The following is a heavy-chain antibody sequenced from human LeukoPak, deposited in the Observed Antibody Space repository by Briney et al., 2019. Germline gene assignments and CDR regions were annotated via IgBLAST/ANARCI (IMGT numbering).Heavy chain of an antibody. D-gene: IGHD6-6*01. J-gene: IGHJ5*02. CDR2: ITGGARTT. CDR3: AKDRKASSPWFDP. Sequence: GGSLRLSCAASGFTFSSYALSWVRQAPGKGLEWVSTITGGARTTYYADSVKGRFTISRDNSKNTVFLQMNSLRAEDTAVYYCAKDRKASSPWFDPWGQGTLVTVSS. CDR1: GFTFSSYA. V-gene: IGHV3-23*01.